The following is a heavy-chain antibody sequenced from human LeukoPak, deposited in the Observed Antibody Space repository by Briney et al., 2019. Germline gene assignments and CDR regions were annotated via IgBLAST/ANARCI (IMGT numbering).Heavy chain of an antibody. CDR3: ARGEYYYDSSGYGGAYYYYYYMDV. V-gene: IGHV1-2*02. CDR1: RYTFTGYF. CDR2: IKPNSGGT. Sequence: SSVQVSSKAPRYTFTGYFMQWVRQAPGQGGEWMGWIKPNSGGTNYAQKFQGRVTITSDKSTSTAYMELSSLKSEDTAVYYCARGEYYYDSSGYGGAYYYYYYMDVWGKGTTVTVSS. J-gene: IGHJ6*03. D-gene: IGHD3-22*01.